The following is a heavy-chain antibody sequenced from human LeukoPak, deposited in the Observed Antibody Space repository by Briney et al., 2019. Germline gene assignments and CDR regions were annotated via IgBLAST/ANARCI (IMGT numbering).Heavy chain of an antibody. V-gene: IGHV1-46*01. CDR1: GYTFTSYY. Sequence: ASVTVSCKASGYTFTSYYMHWVRQAPGQGLEGMGIINPSGGSTSYAQKFQGRVTMTRDTSTSTVYMELSSLRSEDTAVYYCAREGGLYCSSTSCYYYWGQGTLVTVSS. CDR2: INPSGGST. J-gene: IGHJ4*02. D-gene: IGHD2-2*01. CDR3: AREGGLYCSSTSCYYY.